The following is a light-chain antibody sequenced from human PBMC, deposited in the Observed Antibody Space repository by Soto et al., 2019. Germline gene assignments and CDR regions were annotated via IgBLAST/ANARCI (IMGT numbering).Light chain of an antibody. CDR2: GNT. J-gene: IGLJ1*01. Sequence: QSVLTQPPSVSGAPGQTVAISCTGSSSNIGAGFDVHWYQQVPGTAPKLVLYGNTNRPSGVPDRFSGSRSGSSASLAITGLQAEDEADYYCLSYAGTAYVFGTGTKVTVL. V-gene: IGLV1-40*01. CDR3: LSYAGTAYV. CDR1: SSNIGAGFD.